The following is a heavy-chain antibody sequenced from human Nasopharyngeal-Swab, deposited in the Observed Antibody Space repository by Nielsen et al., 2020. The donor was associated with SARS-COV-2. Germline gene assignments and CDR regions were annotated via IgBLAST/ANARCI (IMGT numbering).Heavy chain of an antibody. CDR3: VRDWSSPSKTAFDY. V-gene: IGHV4-61*02. Sequence: LRLSCDVFGGSLRSGDYYWSWIRQPAGAGLEWIGRIYTNGGTNYNPSLTSRVTISVDMSKNQFSLKLTSVTAADTAVYYCVRDWSSPSKTAFDYWGQGILVPVSS. CDR2: IYTNGGT. J-gene: IGHJ4*02. CDR1: GGSLRSGDYY. D-gene: IGHD6-6*01.